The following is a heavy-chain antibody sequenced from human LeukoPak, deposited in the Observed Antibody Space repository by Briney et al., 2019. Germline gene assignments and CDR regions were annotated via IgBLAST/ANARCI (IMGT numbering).Heavy chain of an antibody. J-gene: IGHJ3*02. CDR3: AKAGRYCSSTSCPDAFDI. Sequence: GGSLRLSCAASGFTFDDYAMHWVRRAPGKGLEWVTGISWNSGSIGYADSVKGRFTISRDNAKNSLYLQMNSLRAEDTALYYCAKAGRYCSSTSCPDAFDIWGQGTMVTVSS. CDR1: GFTFDDYA. D-gene: IGHD2-2*01. V-gene: IGHV3-9*01. CDR2: ISWNSGSI.